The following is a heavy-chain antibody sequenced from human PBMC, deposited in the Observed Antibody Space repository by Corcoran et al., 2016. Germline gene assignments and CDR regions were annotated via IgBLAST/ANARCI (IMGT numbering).Heavy chain of an antibody. V-gene: IGHV3-30*18. CDR1: GFTFSSYG. Sequence: VQLVESGGGVVQPGMSLRLSCAASGFTFSSYGMHWVRQAPGKGLEWVAVISYDGSNKYYADSVKGRFTISRDNSKNTLYLQMNSLRAEDTSVYYCAKDPIVAGVHYYGMDVWGQGTTVTVSS. D-gene: IGHD3-16*02. CDR3: AKDPIVAGVHYYGMDV. CDR2: ISYDGSNK. J-gene: IGHJ6*02.